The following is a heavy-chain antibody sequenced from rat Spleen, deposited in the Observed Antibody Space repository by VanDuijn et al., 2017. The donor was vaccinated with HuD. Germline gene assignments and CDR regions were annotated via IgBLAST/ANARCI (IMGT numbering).Heavy chain of an antibody. J-gene: IGHJ2*01. CDR2: ISYEGSTT. CDR3: AKDWGGLYFDY. Sequence: EVQLVESGGGLVQPGRSLKLSCAASGLSFSNYDMAWVRQAPTKGLEWVASISYEGSTTYYGDSVMGRFTISRDDGESTLYLQMNSLRSEDTSTYYCAKDWGGLYFDYWGQGVMVTVSS. D-gene: IGHD5-1*01. CDR1: GLSFSNYD. V-gene: IGHV5-22*01.